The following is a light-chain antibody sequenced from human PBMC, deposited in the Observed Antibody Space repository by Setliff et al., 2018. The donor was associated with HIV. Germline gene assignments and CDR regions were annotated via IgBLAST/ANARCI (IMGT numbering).Light chain of an antibody. CDR3: SSYTTSSTLYV. CDR1: RSDVGGYNL. J-gene: IGLJ1*01. CDR2: EVS. Sequence: QSALAQPASVSGSPGQSITISCTGTRSDVGGYNLVSWYQQHPGKAPKLMIYEVSKRPSGVSNRFSGSRSGNTASLTISGLQVEDEADYYCSSYTTSSTLYVFGPGTKVTVL. V-gene: IGLV2-14*02.